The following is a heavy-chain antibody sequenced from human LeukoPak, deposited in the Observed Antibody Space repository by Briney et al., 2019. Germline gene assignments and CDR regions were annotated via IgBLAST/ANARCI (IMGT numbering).Heavy chain of an antibody. D-gene: IGHD5-18*01. Sequence: AASVKVSCKASGGTFSSYAISWVRQAPGQGLEWMGWISAYNGNTNYAQKLQGRVTMTTDTSTSTAYMELRSLRSDDTAVYYCARVGGYSYGKYYYYYYYMDVWGKGTTVTISS. J-gene: IGHJ6*03. V-gene: IGHV1-18*01. CDR2: ISAYNGNT. CDR3: ARVGGYSYGKYYYYYYYMDV. CDR1: GGTFSSYA.